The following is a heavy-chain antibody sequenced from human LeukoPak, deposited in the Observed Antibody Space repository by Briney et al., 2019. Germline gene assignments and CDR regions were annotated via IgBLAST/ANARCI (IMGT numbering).Heavy chain of an antibody. Sequence: PGGSLRLSCAASGFTFSSYAMSWVRQAPGKGLEWVSAISGSGGSTYYADSVKGRFTISRDNSKNTLYLQMNSLRAEGTAVYYCAKEICGGDCYSHPYYFDYWGQGTLVTVSS. CDR2: ISGSGGST. CDR3: AKEICGGDCYSHPYYFDY. D-gene: IGHD2-21*01. CDR1: GFTFSSYA. J-gene: IGHJ4*02. V-gene: IGHV3-23*01.